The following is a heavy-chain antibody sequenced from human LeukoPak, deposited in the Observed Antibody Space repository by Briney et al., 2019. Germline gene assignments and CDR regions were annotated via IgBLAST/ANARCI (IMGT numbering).Heavy chain of an antibody. J-gene: IGHJ3*02. D-gene: IGHD3-10*01. CDR1: GFTFSSYG. Sequence: GGSLRLSCAASGFTFSSYGMHWVRPAPGKGLDWVAVISYDGSNKYYVDSVKGRFTISRDNSMNMQYLQTNSLRAEDSAVYYCAKNELLWFGEFDAFDIWGQGTMVTVSS. CDR3: AKNELLWFGEFDAFDI. CDR2: ISYDGSNK. V-gene: IGHV3-30*18.